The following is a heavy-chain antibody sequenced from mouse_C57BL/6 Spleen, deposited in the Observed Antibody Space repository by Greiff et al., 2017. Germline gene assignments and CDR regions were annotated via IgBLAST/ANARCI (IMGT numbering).Heavy chain of an antibody. J-gene: IGHJ2*01. Sequence: QVQLQQPGAELVRPGSSVKLSCKASGYTFTSYWMDWVKQRPGQGLEWIGNIYPSDSETHYNQQFKDKATLTVDKSSSTAYMQLSSLTSEDSAVYYCAREGGNYPFDYWGQGTTLTVSS. CDR3: AREGGNYPFDY. CDR2: IYPSDSET. V-gene: IGHV1-61*01. CDR1: GYTFTSYW. D-gene: IGHD2-1*01.